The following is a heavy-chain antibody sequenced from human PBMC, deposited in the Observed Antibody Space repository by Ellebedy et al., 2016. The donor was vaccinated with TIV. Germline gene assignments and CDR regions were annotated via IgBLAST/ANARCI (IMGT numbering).Heavy chain of an antibody. CDR1: GFSFSDHY. CDR2: IRDKANSYTT. J-gene: IGHJ4*02. CDR3: VADGCNAGSCQGPDFFDH. V-gene: IGHV3-72*01. D-gene: IGHD2-15*01. Sequence: GGSLRLSCAASGFSFSDHYMDWVRQAPGKGLEWVGRIRDKANSYTTQYGASVRGRFSISRDDSKNSVYLQMNSLKTEDTAVYFCVADGCNAGSCQGPDFFDHWGQGALVTVSS.